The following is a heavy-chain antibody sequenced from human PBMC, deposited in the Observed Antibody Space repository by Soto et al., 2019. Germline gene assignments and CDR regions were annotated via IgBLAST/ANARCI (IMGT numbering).Heavy chain of an antibody. V-gene: IGHV3-30*18. CDR1: GFIFSSYA. D-gene: IGHD4-4*01. CDR2: ISYDASNK. CDR3: AKDAHSNYYGMDV. Sequence: QVQLVESGGGVVQPGRSLRLSCAASGFIFSSYAMHWVRQAPGKGLEWVALISYDASNKYYADSVKGRITISRDNSKRTLYLQMNSLRAEDTAVYYCAKDAHSNYYGMDVWGQGTTVTVSS. J-gene: IGHJ6*02.